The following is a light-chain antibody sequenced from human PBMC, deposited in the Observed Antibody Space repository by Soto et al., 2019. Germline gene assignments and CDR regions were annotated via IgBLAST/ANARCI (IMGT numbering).Light chain of an antibody. CDR2: AAS. V-gene: IGKV1-6*01. CDR1: QDISNN. Sequence: AIQMTQSPSSLSASVGDRVTITCRASQDISNNLGWYQQKPGKAPNLLIFAASSLQSGVPSRFSGSGSGTDFTLTISSLQPEDSATYYCLQEYTYPQTFGQGTKVEIK. J-gene: IGKJ1*01. CDR3: LQEYTYPQT.